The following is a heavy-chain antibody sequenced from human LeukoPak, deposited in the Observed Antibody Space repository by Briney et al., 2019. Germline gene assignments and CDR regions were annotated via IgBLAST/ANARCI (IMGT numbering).Heavy chain of an antibody. CDR3: ANTPLLTGDGLAY. D-gene: IGHD7-27*01. V-gene: IGHV4-59*01. Sequence: SETLSLTCTVSGGSISSYYWSWIRQPPGKGLEWIGYIYYSGSTNYNPSLKSRVTISVDTSKNQFSLKLSSVTAADTAVYYCANTPLLTGDGLAYWGQGTLVTVSS. J-gene: IGHJ4*02. CDR2: IYYSGST. CDR1: GGSISSYY.